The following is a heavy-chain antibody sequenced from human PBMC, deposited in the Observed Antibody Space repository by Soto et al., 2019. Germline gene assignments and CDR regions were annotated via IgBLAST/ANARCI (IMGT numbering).Heavy chain of an antibody. CDR1: GYTFTNYD. J-gene: IGHJ5*01. D-gene: IGHD3-10*01. V-gene: IGHV1-8*02. CDR3: ARGIGGDDS. Sequence: QVQLVQSGAEVRKPGASVKVSCKASGYTFTNYDISWVRQAAGQGLEWMGWVNPNNGNTGYAQKFQGRVTMTRDTSINTAYMELSSLKSDATAVYYCARGIGGDDSWGQVTLVTVSS. CDR2: VNPNNGNT.